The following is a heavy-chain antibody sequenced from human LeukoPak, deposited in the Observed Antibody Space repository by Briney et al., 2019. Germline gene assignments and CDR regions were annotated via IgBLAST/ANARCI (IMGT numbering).Heavy chain of an antibody. J-gene: IGHJ6*02. D-gene: IGHD3-10*01. CDR2: IKQDGSEK. CDR1: GFTFSSYW. V-gene: IGHV3-7*01. CDR3: AREWDDMVRGVYYYYGMDV. Sequence: GGSLRLSCAASGFTFSSYWMSWVRQAPGKGLEWVANIKQDGSEKYYVDSVKGRFTISRDNAKNSLYLQMNSLRAEDTAVYYCAREWDDMVRGVYYYYGMDVWGQGTTVTVSS.